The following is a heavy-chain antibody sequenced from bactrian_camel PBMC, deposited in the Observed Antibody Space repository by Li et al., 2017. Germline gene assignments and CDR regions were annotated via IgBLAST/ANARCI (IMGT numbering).Heavy chain of an antibody. CDR2: ALHDGNT. Sequence: VQLVESGGGLVQPGGSLRLSCAASGFPFSYYHMNWVRQTPGKALEWVSSALHDGNTYYADSVKGRFTIARDNANNTVNLMMNSLKPEDTAMYYCAANFGPYCSGPYLARRANFLGQGTQVTVS. V-gene: IGHV3S10*01. CDR1: GFPFSYYH. J-gene: IGHJ4*01. D-gene: IGHD2*01.